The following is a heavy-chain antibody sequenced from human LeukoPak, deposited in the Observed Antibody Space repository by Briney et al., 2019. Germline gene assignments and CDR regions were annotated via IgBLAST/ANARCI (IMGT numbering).Heavy chain of an antibody. J-gene: IGHJ3*02. V-gene: IGHV3-7*01. D-gene: IGHD5-12*01. CDR1: GFTFRNFW. Sequence: PGGSLRLSCAASGFTFRNFWMSWVRQAPGKGLEWVANIKQDGSEQYYVGSVKGRFTISRDNAKNSLYLQMNSLRAEDTAVYYCARDPAVGYSGYGWDEAFDIWGQGTMVTVSS. CDR3: ARDPAVGYSGYGWDEAFDI. CDR2: IKQDGSEQ.